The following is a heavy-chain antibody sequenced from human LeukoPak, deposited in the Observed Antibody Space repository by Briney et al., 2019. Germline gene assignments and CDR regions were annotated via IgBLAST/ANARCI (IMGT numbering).Heavy chain of an antibody. CDR2: IYYSGST. D-gene: IGHD3-22*01. CDR1: GGSISSYY. V-gene: IGHV4-59*01. CDR3: ARLRDSSGYYVFDY. J-gene: IGHJ4*02. Sequence: SETLSLTRTVSGGSISSYYWSWIRQPPGKGLEWIGYIYYSGSTNYNPSLKSRVTISVDTSKNQFSLKLSSVTAADTAVYYCARLRDSSGYYVFDYWGQGTLVTVSS.